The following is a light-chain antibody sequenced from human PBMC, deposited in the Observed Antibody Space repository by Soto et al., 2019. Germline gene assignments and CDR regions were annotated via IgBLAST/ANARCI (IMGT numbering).Light chain of an antibody. CDR3: GTWDSSLSAYV. V-gene: IGLV1-51*01. CDR2: DNN. Sequence: QSVLTQPPSVSAAPGQKVTISCSGSSSNIGNNYVPWYQHLPGTAPKLLIYDNNKRPSGIPDRFSGSKSGTSATLGITGLQTGDEADYYCGTWDSSLSAYVFGTGTKLTVL. CDR1: SSNIGNNY. J-gene: IGLJ1*01.